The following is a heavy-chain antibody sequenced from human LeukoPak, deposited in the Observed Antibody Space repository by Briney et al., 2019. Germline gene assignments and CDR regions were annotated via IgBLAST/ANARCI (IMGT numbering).Heavy chain of an antibody. CDR2: ISSSGSTI. V-gene: IGHV3-48*04. J-gene: IGHJ4*02. CDR1: GFTFSSYS. Sequence: GGSLRLSCAASGFTFSSYSMNWVRQAPGKGLEWVSYISSSGSTIYYADSVKGRFTISRDNAKNSLYLQMNSLRAEDTAVYYCATAMIGLYYFDYWGQGTLVTVSS. CDR3: ATAMIGLYYFDY. D-gene: IGHD3-22*01.